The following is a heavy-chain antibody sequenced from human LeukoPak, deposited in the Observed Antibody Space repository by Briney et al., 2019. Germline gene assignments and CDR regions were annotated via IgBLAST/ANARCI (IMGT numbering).Heavy chain of an antibody. J-gene: IGHJ4*02. Sequence: GGSLRLSCAASGFTFSSYAMSWVRQAPGKGLEWVSATSGSGGSTYYADSVKGRFTISRDNSKNTLYLQMNSLRAEDTAVYYCAKTDRDYGGTFDYWGQGTLVTVSS. CDR3: AKTDRDYGGTFDY. D-gene: IGHD4-23*01. CDR2: TSGSGGST. V-gene: IGHV3-23*01. CDR1: GFTFSSYA.